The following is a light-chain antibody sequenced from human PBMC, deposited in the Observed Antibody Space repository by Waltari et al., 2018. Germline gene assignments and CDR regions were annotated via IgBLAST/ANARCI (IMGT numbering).Light chain of an antibody. CDR2: VNSDGSH. J-gene: IGLJ6*01. CDR1: AAYSAYA. V-gene: IGLV4-69*01. CDR3: QTWGTGFQV. Sequence: LVLTQSPSASASLGASVTLTSRLPAAYSAYAFPCHQHLPLKGPRFLMTVNSDGSHKKGYGISDRFSGSSSDLDRYLIISRLQADDEADYYCQTWGTGFQVFGSGTKLTVL.